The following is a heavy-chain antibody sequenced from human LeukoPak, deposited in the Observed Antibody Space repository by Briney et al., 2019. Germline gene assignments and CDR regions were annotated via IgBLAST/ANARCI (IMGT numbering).Heavy chain of an antibody. J-gene: IGHJ6*03. D-gene: IGHD3-10*01. Sequence: GGSLRLSCAASGFTFSSYSMNWVRQAPGKGLEWVSSISSSSSYIYYADSVKGRFTISRDNAKNSLYLQMNSLRAEDTAVYYCAGTYYYGSGLFPGHYYYMDVWGKGTTVTVSS. CDR1: GFTFSSYS. CDR2: ISSSSSYI. V-gene: IGHV3-21*04. CDR3: AGTYYYGSGLFPGHYYYMDV.